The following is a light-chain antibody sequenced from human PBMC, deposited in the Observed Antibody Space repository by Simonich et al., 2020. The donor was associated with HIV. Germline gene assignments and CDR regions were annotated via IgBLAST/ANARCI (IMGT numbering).Light chain of an antibody. CDR1: QRVLSSSNNKNF. J-gene: IGKJ2*01. Sequence: DIVMTQSPDSLAVSLGERATINCKSSQRVLSSSNNKNFLTWYEQKPGQPPRLLIYCASTRESGVPDRFSGSGSGTDFTLTITSLQADDVAIYYCQQYYSTPHTFGQGTKLEIK. CDR2: CAS. V-gene: IGKV4-1*01. CDR3: QQYYSTPHT.